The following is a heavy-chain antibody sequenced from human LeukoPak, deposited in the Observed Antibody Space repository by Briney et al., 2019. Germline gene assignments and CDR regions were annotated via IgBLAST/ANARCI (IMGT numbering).Heavy chain of an antibody. Sequence: SGTLSLTCTVSGDTISNYYWDWIRQSPGKGLEWIGFISDTGRTNYNPSLKSRVDISVNTSKNHASLKLPPVTAADAAVYYCARVSDNYPGNYFDYWGQGTLVTVSS. J-gene: IGHJ4*02. CDR3: ARVSDNYPGNYFDY. CDR1: GDTISNYY. CDR2: ISDTGRT. D-gene: IGHD1-1*01. V-gene: IGHV4-59*01.